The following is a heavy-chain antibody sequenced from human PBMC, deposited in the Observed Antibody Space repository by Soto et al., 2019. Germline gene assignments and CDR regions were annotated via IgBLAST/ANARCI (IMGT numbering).Heavy chain of an antibody. CDR2: IIPIFGTA. CDR3: ARGTYYYDSSGYLAHYYGMAV. CDR1: GGTFSSYA. D-gene: IGHD3-22*01. Sequence: SVKVSGKASGGTFSSYAISWVRQAPGQGLEWMGGIIPIFGTANYAQKFQGRVTITADESTSTAYMELSSLRSEDTAVYYCARGTYYYDSSGYLAHYYGMAVWGQGTTVTVSS. V-gene: IGHV1-69*13. J-gene: IGHJ6*02.